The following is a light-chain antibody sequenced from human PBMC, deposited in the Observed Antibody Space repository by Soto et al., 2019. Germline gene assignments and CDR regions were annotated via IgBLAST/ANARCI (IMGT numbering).Light chain of an antibody. CDR3: QQLSIYPPLT. Sequence: DNQLTQSPSFLSASVGDRVSITCRASQGISNYLAWYQQRPGKAPKLLIYAASTLQSGVPSRFSGSGSGTEFTLTISSLQPEDFATYYCQQLSIYPPLTFGGGTKVEIK. CDR1: QGISNY. CDR2: AAS. V-gene: IGKV1-9*01. J-gene: IGKJ4*01.